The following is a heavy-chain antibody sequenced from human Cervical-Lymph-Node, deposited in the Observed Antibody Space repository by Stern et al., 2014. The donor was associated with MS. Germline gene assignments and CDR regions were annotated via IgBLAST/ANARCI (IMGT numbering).Heavy chain of an antibody. CDR1: GFSLSTSGVG. CDR3: AHSPGVVGATNWFDP. Sequence: QVTLRESGPTLVKPTQTLTLTCTFSGFSLSTSGVGVGWIRKPPGQALEWLAIIYWDDDKRYSPSLKSRLTITKDTSKNQVVLTMTNMDPVDTATYYCAHSPGVVGATNWFDPWGQGTLVTVSS. CDR2: IYWDDDK. V-gene: IGHV2-5*02. D-gene: IGHD1-26*01. J-gene: IGHJ5*02.